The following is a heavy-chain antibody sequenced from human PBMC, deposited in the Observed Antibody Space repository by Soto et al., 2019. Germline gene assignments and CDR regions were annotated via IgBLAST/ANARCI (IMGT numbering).Heavy chain of an antibody. CDR3: VRDNNWSFDY. Sequence: GGSLSLSCAASGFIFISHWMHWVRQAPGKGLVGVSHIGPDGSNIWEADSVQGRFTTSRDNARNRLYLQMNSLRDEDTAIYYCVRDNNWSFDYWGQGILVTVSS. V-gene: IGHV3-74*01. D-gene: IGHD1-1*01. CDR2: IGPDGSNI. J-gene: IGHJ4*02. CDR1: GFIFISHW.